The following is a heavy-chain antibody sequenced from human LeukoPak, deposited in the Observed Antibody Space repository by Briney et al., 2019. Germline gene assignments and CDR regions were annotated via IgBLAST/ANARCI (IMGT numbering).Heavy chain of an antibody. V-gene: IGHV3-23*01. J-gene: IGHJ4*02. CDR2: ISGSGGST. CDR3: AKDQRSNWGSMGY. CDR1: GFTFSSYA. D-gene: IGHD7-27*01. Sequence: AGGSLRLSCAASGFTFSSYAMSWVRQAPGKGLEWVSAISGSGGSTYYADSVKGRFTISRDNSKNTLYLQMNSLRAEDTAVYYCAKDQRSNWGSMGYWGQGTLVTVSS.